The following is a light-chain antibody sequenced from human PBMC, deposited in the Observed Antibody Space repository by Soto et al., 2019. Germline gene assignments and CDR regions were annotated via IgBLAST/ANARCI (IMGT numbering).Light chain of an antibody. CDR2: DAS. CDR3: QQGLLWVT. Sequence: EIVLTQSPATLSLSPGERATLSCRASQSVGDYLAWYQRKPGQPPRLLIYDASKRATGIPARFSGSGSGTDFTLIISGLEAVDFALCSCQQGLLWVTFGGGTELQIK. CDR1: QSVGDY. J-gene: IGKJ4*01. V-gene: IGKV3-11*01.